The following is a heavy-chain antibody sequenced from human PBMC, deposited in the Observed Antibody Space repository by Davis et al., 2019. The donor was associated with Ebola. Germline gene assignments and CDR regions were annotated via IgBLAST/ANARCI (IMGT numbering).Heavy chain of an antibody. CDR1: GFTFSSYW. D-gene: IGHD6-19*01. Sequence: PGGSLRLSCAASGFTFSSYWMSWVRQAPGKGLEWVSYISSSSSTIYYADSVKGRFTISRDNAKNSLYLQMNSLRAEDTAVYYCASYVAVAGFIYWGQGTLVTVSS. CDR3: ASYVAVAGFIY. V-gene: IGHV3-48*04. J-gene: IGHJ4*02. CDR2: ISSSSSTI.